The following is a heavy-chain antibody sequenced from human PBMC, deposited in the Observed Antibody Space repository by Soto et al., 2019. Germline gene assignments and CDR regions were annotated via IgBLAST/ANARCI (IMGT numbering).Heavy chain of an antibody. CDR1: GGSISSGDYY. J-gene: IGHJ4*02. D-gene: IGHD5-18*01. V-gene: IGHV4-30-4*01. Sequence: QVQLQESGPGLVKPSQTLSLTCTVSGGSISSGDYYWSWIRQPPGKGLEWIGYIYYSGSTYYNPSLKSRVTISVDTSKNQFSLKLSSVTAADTAVYYWARGAEDTAMGFDYWGQGTLVTVSS. CDR3: ARGAEDTAMGFDY. CDR2: IYYSGST.